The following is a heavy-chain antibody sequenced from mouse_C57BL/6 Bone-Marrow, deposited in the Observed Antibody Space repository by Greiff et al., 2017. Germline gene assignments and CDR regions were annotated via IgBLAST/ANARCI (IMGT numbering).Heavy chain of an antibody. D-gene: IGHD1-1*01. CDR1: GFTFNDYS. Sequence: EVQLQQSGAELVKPGASVKMSCTASGFTFNDYSMDWVKQRPEKGLEWIGRFHPENGDTKYNAKFKGKATVTVDKSSNTAYLELSRLTSEDTAVYYCARSSEFVYAIDYWGQGTTVTVSS. J-gene: IGHJ4*01. CDR3: ARSSEFVYAIDY. CDR2: FHPENGDT. V-gene: IGHV14-3*02.